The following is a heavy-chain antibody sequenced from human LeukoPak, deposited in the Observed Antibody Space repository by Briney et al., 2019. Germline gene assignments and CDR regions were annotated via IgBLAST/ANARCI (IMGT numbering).Heavy chain of an antibody. CDR3: ARGAPARDFWSGYYTVVDY. V-gene: IGHV3-21*01. J-gene: IGHJ4*02. Sequence: PGGSLRLSCAASGFTFSSYWMSWVRQAPGKGLEWVSSISSSSSSYIYYADSVKGRFTISRDNAKNSLYLQMNSLRAEDTAVYYCARGAPARDFWSGYYTVVDYWGQGTLVTVSS. CDR2: ISSSSSSYI. D-gene: IGHD3-3*01. CDR1: GFTFSSYW.